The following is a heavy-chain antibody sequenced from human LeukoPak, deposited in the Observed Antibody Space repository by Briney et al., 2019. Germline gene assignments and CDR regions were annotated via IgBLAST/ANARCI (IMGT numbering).Heavy chain of an antibody. D-gene: IGHD2-21*02. J-gene: IGHJ6*03. V-gene: IGHV3-11*04. CDR2: ISSSGSTI. CDR1: GFTFSDYY. CDR3: ARDKAEYCGGDCYPYYYYYMDV. Sequence: GSLRLSCAASGFTFSDYYMSWIRQAPGKGLEWVSYISSSGSTIYYADFVKGRFTISRDNAKNSLYLQMNSLRAEDTAVYYCARDKAEYCGGDCYPYYYYYMDVWGKGTTVTVSS.